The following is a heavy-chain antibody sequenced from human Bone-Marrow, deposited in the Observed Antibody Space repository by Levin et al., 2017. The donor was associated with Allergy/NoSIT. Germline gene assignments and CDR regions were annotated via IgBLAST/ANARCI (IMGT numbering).Heavy chain of an antibody. J-gene: IGHJ6*02. Sequence: GGSLRLSCAVSGFTVSNNYMNWVRQAPARGLEWVSVIFSGGLTYYTDSVRGRFTISRDNSKNTLYLQMNSLRAEDTAVYYCASGSAKLPRNYYYGMDVWGQGTTVTVSS. CDR1: GFTVSNNY. D-gene: IGHD4-23*01. V-gene: IGHV3-66*01. CDR2: IFSGGLT. CDR3: ASGSAKLPRNYYYGMDV.